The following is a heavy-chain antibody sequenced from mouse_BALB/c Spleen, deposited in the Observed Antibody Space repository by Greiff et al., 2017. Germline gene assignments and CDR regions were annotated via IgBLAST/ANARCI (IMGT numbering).Heavy chain of an antibody. J-gene: IGHJ3*01. D-gene: IGHD3-2*01. CDR3: ARGDSSGSAWFAY. CDR2: ISSGGSYT. V-gene: IGHV5-9-4*01. Sequence: EVKLVESGGGLVKPGGSLKLSCAASGFTFSSYAMSWVRQSPENRLEWVAEISSGGSYTYYPDTVTGRFTISRDNAKNTLYLEMSSLRSEDTAMYYCARGDSSGSAWFAYWGQGTLVTVSA. CDR1: GFTFSSYA.